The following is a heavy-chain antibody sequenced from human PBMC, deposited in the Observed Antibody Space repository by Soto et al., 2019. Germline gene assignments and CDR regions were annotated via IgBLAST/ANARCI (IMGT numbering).Heavy chain of an antibody. J-gene: IGHJ4*02. Sequence: SETLSLTCTVSGGSISSYYWSWIRQPPGKGLEWIGYIYYSGSTNYNPSLKSRVTISVDTSKNQFSLKLSSVTAADTAVYYCARDRGRRGYFDYWGQGTLVT. CDR3: ARDRGRRGYFDY. D-gene: IGHD3-10*01. CDR2: IYYSGST. CDR1: GGSISSYY. V-gene: IGHV4-59*01.